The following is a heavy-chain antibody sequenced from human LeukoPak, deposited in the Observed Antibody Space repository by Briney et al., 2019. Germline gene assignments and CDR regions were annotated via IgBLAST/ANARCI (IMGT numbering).Heavy chain of an antibody. CDR2: INPNSGGT. D-gene: IGHD2-15*01. Sequence: GASVKVSCKASGYTFTGYYMHWVRQAPGQGLEWMGWINPNSGGTNYAQKFQGRVTMTRDTSISTAYMELSRLRSDDTDVYYCARDEGRYCSGGSCRYPDYWGQGTLVTVSS. V-gene: IGHV1-2*02. CDR3: ARDEGRYCSGGSCRYPDY. J-gene: IGHJ4*02. CDR1: GYTFTGYY.